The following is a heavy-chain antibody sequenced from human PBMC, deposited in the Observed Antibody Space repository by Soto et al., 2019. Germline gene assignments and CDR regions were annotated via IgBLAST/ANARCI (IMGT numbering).Heavy chain of an antibody. CDR3: ARDLVDIVATLHYYYGMDV. CDR1: GFTFSSYG. V-gene: IGHV3-33*01. J-gene: IGHJ6*02. D-gene: IGHD5-12*01. CDR2: IWYDGSNK. Sequence: GESLKISCAASGFTFSSYGMHWVRQAPGKGLEWVAVIWYDGSNKYYADSVKGRFTISRDNSKNTLYLQMNSLRAEDTAVYYCARDLVDIVATLHYYYGMDVWGQGTTVTVSS.